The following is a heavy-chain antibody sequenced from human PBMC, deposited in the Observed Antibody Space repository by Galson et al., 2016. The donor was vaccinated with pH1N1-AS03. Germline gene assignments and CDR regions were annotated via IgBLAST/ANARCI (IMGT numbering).Heavy chain of an antibody. CDR3: ARGRARGYSGYDL. CDR1: GFTVSSNY. Sequence: SLRLSCAASGFTVSSNYMSWVRQAPGKGLEWVSLTYTGGSTDYADSVKGRFTISRDNSENTLYLQMNSLRAEDTAMYYCARGRARGYSGYDLWGQGTLVTVSS. J-gene: IGHJ4*02. D-gene: IGHD5-12*01. V-gene: IGHV3-53*01. CDR2: TYTGGST.